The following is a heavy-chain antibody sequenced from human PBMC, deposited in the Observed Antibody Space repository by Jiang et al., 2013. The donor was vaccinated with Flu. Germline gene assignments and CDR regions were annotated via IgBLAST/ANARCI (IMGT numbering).Heavy chain of an antibody. Sequence: GAEVKKPGESLKISCKTPGYIFTSFWIGWVRQMPGEGLEWMGITYPGKSQTRYSPSFQGRVAISADKSINTAYLQWDSLKASDTAMYYCGAWNYHQSSAYHTDYWGQGTLVTVSS. CDR3: GAWNYHQSSAYHTDY. V-gene: IGHV5-51*03. CDR2: TYPGKSQT. J-gene: IGHJ4*02. CDR1: GYIFTSFW. D-gene: IGHD3-22*01.